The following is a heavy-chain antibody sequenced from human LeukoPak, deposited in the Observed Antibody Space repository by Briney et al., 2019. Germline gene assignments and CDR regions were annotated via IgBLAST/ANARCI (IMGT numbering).Heavy chain of an antibody. CDR3: ARETFGDTSTFDY. D-gene: IGHD4-17*01. CDR2: IYSGGST. CDR1: GFIVSSNY. V-gene: IGHV3-66*01. Sequence: GGSLRLSCVVSGFIVSSNYMTWVRQAPGKGLEWVSVIYSGGSTYYADSVKGRFTISRDNSKNTLYLQMNSLRAEDTAVYYCARETFGDTSTFDYWGQGTLVTVSS. J-gene: IGHJ4*02.